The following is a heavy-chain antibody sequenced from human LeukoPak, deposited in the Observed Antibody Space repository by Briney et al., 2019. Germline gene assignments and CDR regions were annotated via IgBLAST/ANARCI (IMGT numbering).Heavy chain of an antibody. D-gene: IGHD3-22*01. CDR1: GYTFTGYY. CDR3: ASSQSDYYDSSGYTPRSKTDYYYGMDV. V-gene: IGHV1-2*02. CDR2: INPNSGGT. J-gene: IGHJ6*02. Sequence: ASVKVSCKASGYTFTGYYMHWVRQAPGQGLEWMGWINPNSGGTNYAQKFQGRVTMTRDTSISTAYMELSRLRSDDTAVYYCASSQSDYYDSSGYTPRSKTDYYYGMDVWGQGTTVTVSS.